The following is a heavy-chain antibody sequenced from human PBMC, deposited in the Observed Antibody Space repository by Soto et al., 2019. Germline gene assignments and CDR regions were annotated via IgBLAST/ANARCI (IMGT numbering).Heavy chain of an antibody. D-gene: IGHD2-21*01. CDR1: GDTFSSYA. CDR2: IITVLGTT. Sequence: QVQLVQSGAELKKTGSSVKVSCRASGDTFSSYAVNWVRQAPGRGLEWMGRIITVLGTTDYAQNFQGRVTITAGKSNNTAYMELSSLRSEDTAVYYCARRRDCGHDCYHKRYYGMDVWGQGTTVTVAS. V-gene: IGHV1-69*08. CDR3: ARRRDCGHDCYHKRYYGMDV. J-gene: IGHJ6*02.